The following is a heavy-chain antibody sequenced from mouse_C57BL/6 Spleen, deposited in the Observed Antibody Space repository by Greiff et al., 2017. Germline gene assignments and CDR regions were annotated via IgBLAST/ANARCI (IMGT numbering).Heavy chain of an antibody. J-gene: IGHJ3*01. CDR2: IDPETGGT. CDR1: GYTFTDYE. CDR3: TRDYYGSSSPWCAY. V-gene: IGHV1-15*01. D-gene: IGHD1-1*01. Sequence: QVQLQQSGAELVRPGASVTLSCKASGYTFTDYEMHWVKQTPVHGLEWIGAIDPETGGTAYNQKFKGKAILTADKSSSTAYMELRSLTSEDSAVYYCTRDYYGSSSPWCAYWGQGTLVTVSA.